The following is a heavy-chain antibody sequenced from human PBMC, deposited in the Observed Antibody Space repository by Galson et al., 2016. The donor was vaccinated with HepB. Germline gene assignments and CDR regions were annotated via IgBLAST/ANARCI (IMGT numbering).Heavy chain of an antibody. CDR1: GFTSSSHA. CDR3: ARSSSCSTINCFLPFDS. CDR2: VSDDGTHT. J-gene: IGHJ4*02. D-gene: IGHD2-2*01. V-gene: IGHV3-30-3*01. Sequence: SLSLSCAASGFTSSSHAMHWVRQAPGKGLEWVAIVSDDGTHTDYADSVKGRFTISRDNSKNTLYLQMNSLRAEDTSMYYCARSSSCSTINCFLPFDSWGLGTLVTVSS.